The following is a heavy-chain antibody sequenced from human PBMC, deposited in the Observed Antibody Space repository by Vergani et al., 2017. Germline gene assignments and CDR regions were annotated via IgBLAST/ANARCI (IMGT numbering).Heavy chain of an antibody. CDR1: GYSFTSYW. D-gene: IGHD3-9*01. CDR3: ARLWVLTGYWGGFDY. V-gene: IGHV5-51*03. J-gene: IGHJ4*02. CDR2: IYPGDYDT. Sequence: EVQLVQSGAEVKKPGESLKISCKGSGYSFTSYWIGWVRQIPGKGLEWMGIIYPGDYDTRYSPSFQGQVTISADKSISTAYLQWSSLKASDTAKYYCARLWVLTGYWGGFDYWGQGTLVTVSS.